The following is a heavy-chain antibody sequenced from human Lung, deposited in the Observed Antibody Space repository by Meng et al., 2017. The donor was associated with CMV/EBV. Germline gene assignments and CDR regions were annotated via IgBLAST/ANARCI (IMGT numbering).Heavy chain of an antibody. CDR2: ITTDSRYI. CDR1: GFTFSSYS. J-gene: IGHJ4*03. CDR3: ARHRYCFYT. Sequence: GGSLSLSCAASGFTFSSYSMNWVRQAPGKGLEWISSITTDSRYIYYASSVKGRFTISRDNTKDSLYLQMDGLGADDTAVYFWARHRYCFYTWGPGPPVTVSS. D-gene: IGHD2-15*01. V-gene: IGHV3-21*04.